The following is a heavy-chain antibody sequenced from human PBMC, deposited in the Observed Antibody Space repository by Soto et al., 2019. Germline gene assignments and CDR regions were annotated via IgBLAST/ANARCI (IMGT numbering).Heavy chain of an antibody. CDR2: IYYSGCT. D-gene: IGHD6-13*01. V-gene: IGHV4-39*01. Sequence: SETLSLTCTVSGGSISSISYYWGWIRQPPGKGLEGIGSIYYSGCTYYNPSLKSRVTVSSDMFKNQLSLKLSFVTAADSVIYYCARHTPYTSSWSPNFDSWGQGALVTVSS. J-gene: IGHJ4*02. CDR3: ARHTPYTSSWSPNFDS. CDR1: GGSISSISYY.